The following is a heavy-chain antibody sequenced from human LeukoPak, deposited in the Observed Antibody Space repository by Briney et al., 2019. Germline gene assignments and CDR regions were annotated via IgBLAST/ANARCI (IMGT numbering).Heavy chain of an antibody. CDR1: GYTFSSYG. D-gene: IGHD4-23*01. Sequence: ASAKVSCKASGYTFSSYGISWVRQAPGQGLEWMGWINAYNGNTNYAQKLQGRVAMTTDTSTSTAYMELRSLRSDDTAVYYCARDDGGNSIYWGQGTLVTVSS. J-gene: IGHJ4*02. V-gene: IGHV1-18*01. CDR2: INAYNGNT. CDR3: ARDDGGNSIY.